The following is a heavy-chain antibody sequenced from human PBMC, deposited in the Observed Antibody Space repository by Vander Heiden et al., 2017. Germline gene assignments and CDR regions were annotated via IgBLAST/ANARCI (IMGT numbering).Heavy chain of an antibody. CDR1: AFTFSSYD. CDR3: ARGGGRMPGVWHYYYGMDV. Sequence: EVQLVESGGGLVQPGGSLRLSCAASAFTFSSYDMHWVRQATGKGLEWVSAIGTAGDTYYPGSVKGRVTISRENAKNSLYLQMNSLRAGDTAVYYCARGGGRMPGVWHYYYGMDVWGQGTTVTVSS. CDR2: IGTAGDT. J-gene: IGHJ6*02. D-gene: IGHD2-2*01. V-gene: IGHV3-13*01.